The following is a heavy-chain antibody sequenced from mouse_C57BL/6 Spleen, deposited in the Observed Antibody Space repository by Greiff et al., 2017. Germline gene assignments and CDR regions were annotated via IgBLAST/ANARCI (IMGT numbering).Heavy chain of an antibody. D-gene: IGHD2-4*01. V-gene: IGHV1-54*01. J-gene: IGHJ3*01. CDR3: ATHYYDYDGFAY. CDR2: INPGSGGT. Sequence: QVQLQQSGAELVRPGTSVKVSCKASGYAFTNYLIEWVKQRPGQGLEWIGVINPGSGGTNYNEKFKGKATLTADKSSSTAYMQLSNLTSEDSAVYFGATHYYDYDGFAYWGQGTLVTVSA. CDR1: GYAFTNYL.